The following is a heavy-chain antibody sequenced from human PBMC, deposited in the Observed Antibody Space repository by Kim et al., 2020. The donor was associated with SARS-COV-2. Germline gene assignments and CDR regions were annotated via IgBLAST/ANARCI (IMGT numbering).Heavy chain of an antibody. CDR3: ARLNSGYIPLDH. Sequence: SETLSLTCTVSGDSINSGYYYWSWIRQHPGKGLEWIGYIYNSESTYDNPSPKSRVTMSIDTSKNQFSLKLISVTAADPAVYFCARLNSGYIPLDHWGLGTLVTVSS. J-gene: IGHJ4*02. CDR1: GDSINSGYYY. D-gene: IGHD5-12*01. CDR2: IYNSEST. V-gene: IGHV4-31*03.